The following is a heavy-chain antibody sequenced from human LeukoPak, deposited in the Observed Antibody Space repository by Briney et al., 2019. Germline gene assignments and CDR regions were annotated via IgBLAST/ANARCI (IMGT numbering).Heavy chain of an antibody. CDR3: ARSGYCTATSCYEGWFDP. Sequence: ASVKVSCKASGYTFTTYGITWVRQAPGQGREWMGWISTYNGNTNYAQNLQGRVTMTTDTSTSTAYMVLRSLRSDDTAVYYCARSGYCTATSCYEGWFDPWGQGTLVTVSS. J-gene: IGHJ5*02. V-gene: IGHV1-18*01. D-gene: IGHD2-2*01. CDR1: GYTFTTYG. CDR2: ISTYNGNT.